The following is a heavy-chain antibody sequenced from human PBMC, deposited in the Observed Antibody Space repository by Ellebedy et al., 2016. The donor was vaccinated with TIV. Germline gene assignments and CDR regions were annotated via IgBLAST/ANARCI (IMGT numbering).Heavy chain of an antibody. D-gene: IGHD5-24*01. J-gene: IGHJ3*02. CDR2: IVGNGGNI. V-gene: IGHV3-23*01. CDR1: GFTFSSYT. CDR3: AKDQVAGDGRWVFDM. Sequence: PGGSLRLSCAASGFTFSSYTMSWVRQAPGKGLEWVAGIVGNGGNICYADSVKGRFTISRDNSKNTLDLQMDSLRAEDTAIYYCAKDQVAGDGRWVFDMWGQGSMVTVSS.